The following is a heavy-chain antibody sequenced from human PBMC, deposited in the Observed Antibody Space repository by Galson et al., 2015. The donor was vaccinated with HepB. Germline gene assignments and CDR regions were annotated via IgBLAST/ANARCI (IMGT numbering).Heavy chain of an antibody. CDR1: GDSVASNSAT. CDR2: TYYRSQWYT. J-gene: IGHJ4*02. V-gene: IGHV6-1*01. D-gene: IGHD1-1*01. CDR3: ARTQSTTTRGDDC. Sequence: CAISGDSVASNSATWNWIRQSPLRGLESLGRTYYRSQWYTDYAVSLDSRITIKPDTSNNQVSLQLNSVTPDDTAVYYCARTQSTTTRGDDCWGQGTLVTVSS.